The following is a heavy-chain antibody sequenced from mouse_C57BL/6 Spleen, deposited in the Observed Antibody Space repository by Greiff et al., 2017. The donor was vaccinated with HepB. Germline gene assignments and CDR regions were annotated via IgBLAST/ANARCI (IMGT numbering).Heavy chain of an antibody. CDR1: GYTFTSYW. D-gene: IGHD1-1*01. CDR3: ARSSNYSAWFAY. Sequence: VQLQQPGAELVRPGSSVKLSCKASGYTFTSYWMDWVKQRPGQGLEWIGNIYPSDSETHYNQKFKDKATLTVDKSSSTAYMQLSSLTSEDSAVYYCARSSNYSAWFAYWGQGTLVTVSA. J-gene: IGHJ3*01. V-gene: IGHV1-61*01. CDR2: IYPSDSET.